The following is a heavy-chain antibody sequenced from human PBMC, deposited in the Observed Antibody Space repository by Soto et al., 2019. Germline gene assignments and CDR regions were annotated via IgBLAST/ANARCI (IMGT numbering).Heavy chain of an antibody. V-gene: IGHV1-18*01. D-gene: IGHD3-9*01. J-gene: IGHJ6*02. CDR3: ARLTNSDFLTGVYGMDV. Sequence: ASVKVSCKASGYTFTSYGISWVRQAPGQGLEWMGWISAYNGNTNYAQKLQGRVTMTTDTSTSTAYMELRSLRSDDTAVYYCARLTNSDFLTGVYGMDVWGQGTTVTVSS. CDR1: GYTFTSYG. CDR2: ISAYNGNT.